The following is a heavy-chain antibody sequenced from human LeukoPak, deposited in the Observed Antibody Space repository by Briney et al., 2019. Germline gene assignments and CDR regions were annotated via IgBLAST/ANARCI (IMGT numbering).Heavy chain of an antibody. CDR2: IYTGGNT. CDR1: AFTVSSLY. V-gene: IGHV3-66*01. CDR3: ADKVGDYFV. D-gene: IGHD2/OR15-2a*01. J-gene: IGHJ4*02. Sequence: GGSLRLSCTASAFTVSSLYMSWVRQAPGKGLEWVSLIYTGGNTHYADSVKGRFIISRDNSKNTLYLQMSSLRAEDTAVYYCADKVGDYFVWGQGTLVTVSS.